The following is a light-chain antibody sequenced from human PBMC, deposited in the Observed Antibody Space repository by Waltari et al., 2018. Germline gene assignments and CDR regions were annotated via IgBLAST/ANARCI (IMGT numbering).Light chain of an antibody. J-gene: IGKJ2*01. CDR3: MQATRFPRS. CDR1: QSLVHSDGNTY. V-gene: IGKV2-24*01. Sequence: DIVMTQTPLSSPVTLGQPASISCRSSQSLVHSDGNTYLSWLHQRPGQPPRLLSYKISNRFSGVPDRFSGSGAGTDFTLKISRVEAEDVGVYYCMQATRFPRSFGQGTKLDIK. CDR2: KIS.